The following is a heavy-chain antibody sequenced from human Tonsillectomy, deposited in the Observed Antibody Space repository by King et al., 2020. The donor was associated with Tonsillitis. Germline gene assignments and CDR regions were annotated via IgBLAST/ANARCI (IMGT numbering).Heavy chain of an antibody. CDR1: GFTFGDYA. V-gene: IGHV3-49*03. Sequence: VQLVESGGGLVQPGRSLRLSCTASGFTFGDYAMSWFRQAPGKGLEWGGFIRSKAYGGTTEYAALVKGRFTISRDDSKSIAYLQMNSLKTEDTSVYYCTRAVVTIFGVVRPSDYWGQGTLVTVSS. D-gene: IGHD3-3*01. CDR3: TRAVVTIFGVVRPSDY. CDR2: IRSKAYGGTT. J-gene: IGHJ4*02.